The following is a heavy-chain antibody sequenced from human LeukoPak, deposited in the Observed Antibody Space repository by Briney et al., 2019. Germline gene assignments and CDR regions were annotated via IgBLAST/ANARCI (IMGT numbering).Heavy chain of an antibody. CDR3: TSYTSGWN. J-gene: IGHJ4*02. D-gene: IGHD6-19*01. V-gene: IGHV3-74*01. CDR2: INSDGSTT. CDR1: ELTFNSNW. Sequence: GGSLRLSCAASELTFNSNWMHWVRQAPGKGLVWVSRINSDGSTTNYADSVKGRFTISRDNAKNTLYLQMNSLRAEDTAVYYCTSYTSGWNWGQGALVTVSS.